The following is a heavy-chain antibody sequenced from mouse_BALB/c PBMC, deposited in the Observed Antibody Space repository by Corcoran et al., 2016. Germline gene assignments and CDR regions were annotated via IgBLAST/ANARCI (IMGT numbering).Heavy chain of an antibody. V-gene: IGHV1-81*01. CDR2: IYPGSGST. Sequence: QVQLQQSGPELVKPEASVKMSCKASGYTFTDYVISWVKQRTGQGLEWIGEIYPGSGSTYYNEKFKGKATLTADKSSNTAYMQLSSLTSEDSAVYFCARSSSPYAMDYWGQGTSVTVSS. CDR1: GYTFTDYV. D-gene: IGHD1-1*01. CDR3: ARSSSPYAMDY. J-gene: IGHJ4*01.